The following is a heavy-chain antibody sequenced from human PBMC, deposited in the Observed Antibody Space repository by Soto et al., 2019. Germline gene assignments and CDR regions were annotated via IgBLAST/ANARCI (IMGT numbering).Heavy chain of an antibody. CDR3: VRPRIAGNWFVP. Sequence: SKTLSLTCAVYGGSFSRYYWSWILQPPGKGLEWIGEINHSGSTNYNPSLKSRVTISVDTSKNQFSLKLSSVTAADTAVYYCVRPRIAGNWFVPSGQAPLVTVS. CDR1: GGSFSRYY. D-gene: IGHD6-13*01. J-gene: IGHJ5*02. CDR2: INHSGST. V-gene: IGHV4-34*01.